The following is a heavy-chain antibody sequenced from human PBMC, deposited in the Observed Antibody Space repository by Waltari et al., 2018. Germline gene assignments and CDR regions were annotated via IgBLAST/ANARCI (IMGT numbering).Heavy chain of an antibody. Sequence: QVQLVQSGAEVKKPGSSVKVSCKASGGTFSSYASSGVRQAPGQGLEWMGGILPIFGPANYAQKFQGRVTITTDESTSTAYMELSSLRSEDTAVYYCARGPPPRTLEYFQHWGQGTLVTVSS. V-gene: IGHV1-69*05. CDR2: ILPIFGPA. CDR3: ARGPPPRTLEYFQH. J-gene: IGHJ1*01. CDR1: GGTFSSYA.